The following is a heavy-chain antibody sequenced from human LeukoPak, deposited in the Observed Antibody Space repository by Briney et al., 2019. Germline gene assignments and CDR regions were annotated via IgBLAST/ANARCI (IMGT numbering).Heavy chain of an antibody. V-gene: IGHV4-59*01. D-gene: IGHD3-22*01. CDR2: IYYSGNT. CDR1: GGSISNYY. J-gene: IGHJ4*02. Sequence: KPSETLSLTCTVSGGSISNYYWSWIRQPPGKGLEWIGYIYYSGNTNYNPSLKSRVTISVDTSKNQFSLKLNSVTAADTAVYYCARHVIDTSGYYLDYFDNWGQGTLVTVSS. CDR3: ARHVIDTSGYYLDYFDN.